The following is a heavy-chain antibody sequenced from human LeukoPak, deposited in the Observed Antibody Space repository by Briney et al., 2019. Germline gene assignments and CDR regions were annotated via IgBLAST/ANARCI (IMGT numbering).Heavy chain of an antibody. V-gene: IGHV4-61*02. CDR3: ARVNPVSGGPTSED. CDR2: IYTSGST. D-gene: IGHD2-15*01. J-gene: IGHJ4*02. CDR1: GGSISSGSYY. Sequence: SQTLSLTCTVSGGSISSGSYYWSWIRQPAGKGLEWIGRIYTSGSTNYNPSLKSRVTISVDTSKNQFSLKLSSVTAADTAVYYCARVNPVSGGPTSEDWGQGTLVTVSS.